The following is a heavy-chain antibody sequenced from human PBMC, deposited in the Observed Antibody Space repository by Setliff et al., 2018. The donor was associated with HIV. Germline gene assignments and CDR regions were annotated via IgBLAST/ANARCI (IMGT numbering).Heavy chain of an antibody. D-gene: IGHD6-19*01. CDR2: IKQDGSEK. CDR3: VRGVKDKQWLGTYAFDI. J-gene: IGHJ3*02. V-gene: IGHV3-7*03. Sequence: GGSLRLSCGGSGFNFNNYAMHWVRQSPGKGLEWAANIKQDGSEKYYVDSVKGRFTISRDNAKNSLYLQMISLRVEDTAVYYCVRGVKDKQWLGTYAFDIWGQGTMVTVSS. CDR1: GFNFNNYA.